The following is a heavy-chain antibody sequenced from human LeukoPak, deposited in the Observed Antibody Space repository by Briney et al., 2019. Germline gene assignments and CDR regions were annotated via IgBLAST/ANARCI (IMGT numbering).Heavy chain of an antibody. J-gene: IGHJ4*02. V-gene: IGHV1-2*02. CDR2: INPNSGGT. Sequence: ASVKVSCKASGYTFTGYYTHWVRQAPGQGLEWMGWINPNSGGTNYAQKFQGRVTMTRDTSISTAYMELSRLRSDDTAVYYCARPPLYSSGCFDYWGQGTLVTVSS. CDR1: GYTFTGYY. CDR3: ARPPLYSSGCFDY. D-gene: IGHD6-19*01.